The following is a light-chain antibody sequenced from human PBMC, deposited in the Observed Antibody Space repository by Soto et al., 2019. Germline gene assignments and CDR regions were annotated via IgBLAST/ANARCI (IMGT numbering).Light chain of an antibody. V-gene: IGKV3-15*01. CDR1: QSVGPN. Sequence: EIVLTQSPATVSVTPGERVTLSCRASQSVGPNLVWYQQKPGQAPRLLIYGASTRATGIPARFIGTGSGTDFPLTFSSVQSEDFAFDYWQQYNNRRTLSPGTKVDIK. CDR3: QQYNNRRT. CDR2: GAS. J-gene: IGKJ1*01.